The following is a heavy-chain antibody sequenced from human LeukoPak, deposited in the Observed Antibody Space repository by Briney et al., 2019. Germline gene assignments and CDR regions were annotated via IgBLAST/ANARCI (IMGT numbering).Heavy chain of an antibody. V-gene: IGHV3-49*03. CDR3: SREVRYFDWFQTDY. J-gene: IGHJ4*02. Sequence: PGGSLRLSCSASGFTFGDYSMSWFRQAPGKGLEWVGFIRNKAYGGTAEYAASVKGRFTISRDDSKSIAYLQMDSLKTEDTAVYYCSREVRYFDWFQTDYWGQGTLVTVSS. CDR2: IRNKAYGGTA. D-gene: IGHD3-9*01. CDR1: GFTFGDYS.